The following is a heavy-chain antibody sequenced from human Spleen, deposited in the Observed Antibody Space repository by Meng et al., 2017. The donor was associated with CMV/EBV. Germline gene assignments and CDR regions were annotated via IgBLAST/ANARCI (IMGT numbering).Heavy chain of an antibody. J-gene: IGHJ6*02. V-gene: IGHV3-13*01. Sequence: GESLKISCAASGFTFSSYDMHWVRQATGKGLEWVSAIGTAGDTYYPGSVKGRFTISRENAKNSLYLQMNSLRAGDTAVYYCARVGKAKYGMGVWGQGTTVTVSS. D-gene: IGHD7-27*01. CDR2: IGTAGDT. CDR3: ARVGKAKYGMGV. CDR1: GFTFSSYD.